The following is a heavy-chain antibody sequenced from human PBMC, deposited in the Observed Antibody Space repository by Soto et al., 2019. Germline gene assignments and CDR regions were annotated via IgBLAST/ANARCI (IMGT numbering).Heavy chain of an antibody. CDR3: GRGSGNGHGV. V-gene: IGHV1-2*02. CDR1: GYTFTAYH. J-gene: IGHJ6*02. D-gene: IGHD6-25*01. Sequence: QVRLVQSGAEVKEPGDSVRVSCEASGYTFTAYHIHWVRQAPGQGLEWMGWINPKFGDTGYAQDFQRRVSMTSDMSMSTVYMELSRLTSDDTAIYYYGRGSGNGHGVWGQGTTVTVFS. CDR2: INPKFGDT.